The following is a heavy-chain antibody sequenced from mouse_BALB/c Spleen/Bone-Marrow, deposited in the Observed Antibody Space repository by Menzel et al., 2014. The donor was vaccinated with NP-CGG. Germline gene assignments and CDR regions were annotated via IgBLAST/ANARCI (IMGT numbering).Heavy chain of an antibody. D-gene: IGHD2-14*01. Sequence: VQLHQSGSVLVRPGASVKLSCKASGYTFTSSWMHWAKQRPGQGLEWIGEIRPNSGNTNYNGKFKGKATLTVDTSSSADYVDLRSRTSEASAVYYCARHYRYAFYFHCWGQCTPLTVSS. CDR2: IRPNSGNT. J-gene: IGHJ2*01. CDR3: ARHYRYAFYFHC. V-gene: IGHV1S130*01. CDR1: GYTFTSSW.